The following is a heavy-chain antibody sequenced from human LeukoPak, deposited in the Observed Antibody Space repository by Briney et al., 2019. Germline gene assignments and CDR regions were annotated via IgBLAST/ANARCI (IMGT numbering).Heavy chain of an antibody. D-gene: IGHD3-9*01. CDR3: ARDYDVLTAYPPTQLFDP. CDR1: GFSFSSYG. Sequence: PGGSLRLSCAASGFSFSSYGMSWVRQAPGMGLEWVSAISGSGVSTYYADSVKGRFTISRDISKNTLYLQMDTLSTDDTAVYYCARDYDVLTAYPPTQLFDPWGQGTLVTVSS. J-gene: IGHJ5*02. V-gene: IGHV3-23*01. CDR2: ISGSGVST.